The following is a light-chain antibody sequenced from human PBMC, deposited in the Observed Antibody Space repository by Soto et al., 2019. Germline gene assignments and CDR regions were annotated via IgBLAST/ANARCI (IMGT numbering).Light chain of an antibody. CDR3: QQYDRYPLT. Sequence: DIQMTQSPSTLSASVGDRVTMTCRASQSISGWLAWYQQKPGKAPKVLIYKTSTIENGIPSRFIGTGSGTEFTLTISSLQPGDFATYYCQQYDRYPLTFGGGTKVEIK. CDR2: KTS. V-gene: IGKV1-5*03. J-gene: IGKJ4*01. CDR1: QSISGW.